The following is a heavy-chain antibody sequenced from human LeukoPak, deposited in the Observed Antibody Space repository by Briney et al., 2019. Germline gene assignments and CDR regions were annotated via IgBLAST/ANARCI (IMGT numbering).Heavy chain of an antibody. Sequence: PSETPSLTCAVYGGSFSGYYWSWIRQPPGKGLEWIGEINHSGSTNYNPSLKSRVTISVDTSKNQFSLKLNSVTAADTAVYYCANYGSGSYRFDPWGQGTLVTVSS. J-gene: IGHJ5*02. CDR1: GGSFSGYY. D-gene: IGHD3-10*01. CDR3: ANYGSGSYRFDP. CDR2: INHSGST. V-gene: IGHV4-34*01.